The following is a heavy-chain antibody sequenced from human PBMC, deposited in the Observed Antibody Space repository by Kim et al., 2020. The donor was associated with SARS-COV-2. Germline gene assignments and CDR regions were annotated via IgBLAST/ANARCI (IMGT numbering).Heavy chain of an antibody. CDR3: ARGTDSNNYYYYYYGMDG. Sequence: SETLSLTCAVYGGSFSGYYWSWIRQLPGKGLEWIGEINHSGSTNYNPSLKSRVTISADTSKNQFSLKLSSVTAADTAVYYCARGTDSNNYYYYYYGMDGWGQGTTVTLSS. CDR2: INHSGST. D-gene: IGHD1-1*01. J-gene: IGHJ6*02. V-gene: IGHV4-34*01. CDR1: GGSFSGYY.